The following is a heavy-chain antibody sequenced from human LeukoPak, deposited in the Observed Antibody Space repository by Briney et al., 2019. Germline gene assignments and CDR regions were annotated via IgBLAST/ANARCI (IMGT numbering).Heavy chain of an antibody. CDR3: ARVIRYNYYYGFDY. V-gene: IGHV4-31*03. Sequence: SETLSLTCTVSGGSISSGGYYWSWIRQHPGKGLEWIGYIYYSGSTYYNPSLKSRVTISVDTSKNQFSLKLSSVTAADTAVYYCARVIRYNYYYGFDYWGQGTLVTVSS. CDR1: GGSISSGGYY. CDR2: IYYSGST. D-gene: IGHD3-10*01. J-gene: IGHJ4*02.